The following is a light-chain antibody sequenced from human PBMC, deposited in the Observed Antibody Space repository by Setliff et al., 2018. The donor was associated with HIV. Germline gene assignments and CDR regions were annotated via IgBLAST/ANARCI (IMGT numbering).Light chain of an antibody. J-gene: IGLJ2*01. V-gene: IGLV1-44*01. Sequence: QSVLTQPPSVSGTPGQRVTISCSGSTSNIGSNTVNWYQQLPGTAPKLLIFSDNQRPSGVPDRFSASKSGTLASLAISGLQSDDDSNYYCATWDDNLNGPLFGGGTK. CDR2: SDN. CDR3: ATWDDNLNGPL. CDR1: TSNIGSNT.